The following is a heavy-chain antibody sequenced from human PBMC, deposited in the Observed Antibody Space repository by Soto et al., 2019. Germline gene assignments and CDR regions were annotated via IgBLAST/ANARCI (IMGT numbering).Heavy chain of an antibody. Sequence: GGSLRLSCAASGFTFSSYAMHWVRQAPGKGLEWVAVISYDGSNKYYADSVKGRFTISRDNSKNTLYLQMNSLRAEDTAVYYCARVTSPPYDFWSGYYGGYFDYWGQGTLVTVSS. CDR3: ARVTSPPYDFWSGYYGGYFDY. J-gene: IGHJ4*02. CDR1: GFTFSSYA. CDR2: ISYDGSNK. D-gene: IGHD3-3*01. V-gene: IGHV3-30-3*01.